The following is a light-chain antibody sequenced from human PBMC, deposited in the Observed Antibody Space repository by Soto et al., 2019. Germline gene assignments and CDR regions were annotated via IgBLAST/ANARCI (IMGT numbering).Light chain of an antibody. Sequence: EIVLTQSPGTLSLSPGERATLSCRASQSVSSSYLGWYQQKPGQAPRLIIYGASDRATGIPDRFSGSGSGTDFTLTISRLEPADFAVYYCQKYGSSPYTFGQGTKLQIK. V-gene: IGKV3-20*01. CDR1: QSVSSSY. J-gene: IGKJ2*01. CDR3: QKYGSSPYT. CDR2: GAS.